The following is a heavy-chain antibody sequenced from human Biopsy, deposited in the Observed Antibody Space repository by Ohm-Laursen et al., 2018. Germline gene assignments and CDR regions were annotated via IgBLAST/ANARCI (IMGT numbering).Heavy chain of an antibody. CDR3: ARVREGGLIDY. V-gene: IGHV1-18*01. J-gene: IGHJ4*02. Sequence: ASVKVSCKASGYTFGNYGVSWVRQAPGQGLEWMGWISTYNGNTEYEQKFQGRVTMTTDTSANTAYMELRSLRSDDTAVYFCARVREGGLIDYWGQGILVTVSS. CDR1: GYTFGNYG. D-gene: IGHD3-16*01. CDR2: ISTYNGNT.